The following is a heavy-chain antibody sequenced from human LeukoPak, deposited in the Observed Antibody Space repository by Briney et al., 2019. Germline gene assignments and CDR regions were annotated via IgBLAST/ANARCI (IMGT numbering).Heavy chain of an antibody. CDR3: ATGLNSGGAFDI. J-gene: IGHJ3*02. CDR2: ITANSGST. Sequence: RAGGSLRLSCEASGFTFTTYAMNWVRQAPGKGLEWVSGITANSGSTYYADSVQGRFAVSRDNSKNTVYLRMSGLRADDTAVYYCATGLNSGGAFDIWGQGTMVTVSS. V-gene: IGHV3-23*01. CDR1: GFTFTTYA. D-gene: IGHD1-26*01.